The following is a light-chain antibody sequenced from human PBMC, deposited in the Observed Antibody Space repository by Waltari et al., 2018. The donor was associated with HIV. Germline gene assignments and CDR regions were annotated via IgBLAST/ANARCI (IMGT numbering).Light chain of an antibody. Sequence: DIVMTQSPDSLAVSLGERATINCKSSQSVLHTSNNKNFLAWYQQKSGQPPKLLIYWASTRESGVPARFSGSGSGTNFTLTINSLQSEDVAVYYCQQYHVTPPTFGQGT. V-gene: IGKV4-1*01. CDR2: WAS. CDR1: QSVLHTSNNKNF. CDR3: QQYHVTPPT. J-gene: IGKJ1*01.